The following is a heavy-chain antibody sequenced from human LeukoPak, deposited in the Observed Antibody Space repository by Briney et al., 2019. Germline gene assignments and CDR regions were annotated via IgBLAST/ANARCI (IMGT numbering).Heavy chain of an antibody. V-gene: IGHV4-31*03. D-gene: IGHD6-13*01. CDR2: VSYSGNT. J-gene: IGHJ4*02. CDR3: AREAGYSSSWHFDY. CDR1: GASISSGGYY. Sequence: SETLSLTCTVSGASISSGGYYWSWFRQHPGKGLEWIGYVSYSGNTYYNPSLKSRGIISVETSKNQFSLKLSSVTAADTAVYYCAREAGYSSSWHFDYWGQGTLVTVSS.